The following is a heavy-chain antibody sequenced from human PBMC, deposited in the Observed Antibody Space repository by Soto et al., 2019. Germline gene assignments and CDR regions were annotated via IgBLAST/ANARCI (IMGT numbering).Heavy chain of an antibody. D-gene: IGHD2-8*01. Sequence: EVQVLDSGGGLVQPGGSLRLSCAASGFTFSNYAMSWVRQAPGKGLEWVSIISGSGGSTYYADSVTGRFTISRDNAENTLSLQMNRLRAEDTAVYYCAKLPLANMYFDYWGQGNLGIGSS. V-gene: IGHV3-23*01. CDR2: ISGSGGST. CDR1: GFTFSNYA. J-gene: IGHJ4*02. CDR3: AKLPLANMYFDY.